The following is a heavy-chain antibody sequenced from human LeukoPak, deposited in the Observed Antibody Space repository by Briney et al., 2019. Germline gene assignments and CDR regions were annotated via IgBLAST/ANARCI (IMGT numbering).Heavy chain of an antibody. CDR3: ASARGSNYGSLGD. CDR2: SNPSSGGT. Sequence: ASVKVSCKASGYIFTGYYLHWVRQAPGQGLEWMGWSNPSSGGTNYAQKFQGRVTMTRDTSISTAYMELSRLRSDDTAVYYCASARGSNYGSLGDWGQGTLVTVSS. J-gene: IGHJ4*02. CDR1: GYIFTGYY. V-gene: IGHV1-2*02. D-gene: IGHD5-18*01.